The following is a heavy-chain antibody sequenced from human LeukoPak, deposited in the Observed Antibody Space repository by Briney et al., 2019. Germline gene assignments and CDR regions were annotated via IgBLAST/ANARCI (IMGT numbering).Heavy chain of an antibody. CDR2: ISAYNGNT. D-gene: IGHD2-8*01. V-gene: IGHV1-18*01. CDR1: GYTFTSYG. J-gene: IGHJ6*02. CDR3: ARWGGVGMDV. Sequence: ASVTVSCKASGYTFTSYGISWVRQAPGQGLEWMGWISAYNGNTNYAQKLQGRVTMTRDTSTSTVYMELSSLRSEDTAVYYCARWGGVGMDVWGQGTTLIVSS.